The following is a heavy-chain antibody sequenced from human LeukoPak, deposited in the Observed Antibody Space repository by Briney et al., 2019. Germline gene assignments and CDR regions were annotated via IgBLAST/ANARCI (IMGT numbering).Heavy chain of an antibody. CDR1: GFTFSSYA. CDR2: ISYDGSNK. V-gene: IGHV3-30*04. Sequence: RGSLRLSCAASGFTFSSYAMHWVRQAPGKGLEWVAVISYDGSNKYYADSVKGRFTISRDNSKNTLYLQMNSLRAEDTAVYYRARETYDYWGQGTLVTVSS. J-gene: IGHJ4*02. CDR3: ARETYDY.